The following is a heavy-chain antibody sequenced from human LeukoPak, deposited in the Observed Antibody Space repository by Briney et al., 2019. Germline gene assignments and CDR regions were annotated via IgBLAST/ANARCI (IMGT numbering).Heavy chain of an antibody. V-gene: IGHV3-7*01. CDR3: AKDTDITMVRALDY. J-gene: IGHJ4*02. D-gene: IGHD3-10*01. CDR2: AKQDGSET. Sequence: GGSLRLSCVASGFTFSNYWMSWVRQAPGKGLEWVGHAKQDGSETYYVDSVKGRFTVSRDNAKNSLFLQMNSLRAEDTAVYYCAKDTDITMVRALDYWGQGTLVTVSS. CDR1: GFTFSNYW.